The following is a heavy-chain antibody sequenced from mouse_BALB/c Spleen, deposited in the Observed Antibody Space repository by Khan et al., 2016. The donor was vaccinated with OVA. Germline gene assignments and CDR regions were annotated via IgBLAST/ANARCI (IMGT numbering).Heavy chain of an antibody. J-gene: IGHJ3*01. CDR3: ARRGYGNYWFAY. V-gene: IGHV14-1*02. CDR2: IDPENGNS. Sequence: VQLQQSGAELVRPGALVKLSCKASGFNIKDYYMHWVNQRPEQGLEWIGWIDPENGNSMYDPKFQGKASITADTSSNTAYLQLSSLTSDDTAVYYCARRGYGNYWFAYWGQGTLVTVSA. D-gene: IGHD2-1*01. CDR1: GFNIKDYY.